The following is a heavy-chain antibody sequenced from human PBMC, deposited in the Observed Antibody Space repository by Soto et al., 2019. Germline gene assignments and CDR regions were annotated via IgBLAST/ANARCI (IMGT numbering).Heavy chain of an antibody. CDR2: INAGNGNT. Sequence: QVQLVQSRAEVKKPGASVKVSCKASGYTFTSYAMHWVRQAPGQRLEWMGWINAGNGNTKYSQKFQGRVTITRDTSASTAYMEPSSLRSEDTAVYYCARAPRGLGYCTNGVCRNWFDPWGQGTLVTVSS. CDR1: GYTFTSYA. J-gene: IGHJ5*02. V-gene: IGHV1-3*01. CDR3: ARAPRGLGYCTNGVCRNWFDP. D-gene: IGHD2-8*01.